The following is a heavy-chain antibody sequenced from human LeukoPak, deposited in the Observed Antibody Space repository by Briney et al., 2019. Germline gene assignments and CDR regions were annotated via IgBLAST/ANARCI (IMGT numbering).Heavy chain of an antibody. CDR2: IYSGGST. J-gene: IGHJ4*02. CDR3: AGPRFGELLYDY. Sequence: GGSLRLSCAASGFTVSSNYMSWVRQAPGKGLEWVSVIYSGGSTYYADSVKGRFTISRDNSKNTLYLQMNSLRAEDTAVYYCAGPRFGELLYDYWGQGTLVTVSS. D-gene: IGHD3-10*01. CDR1: GFTVSSNY. V-gene: IGHV3-53*01.